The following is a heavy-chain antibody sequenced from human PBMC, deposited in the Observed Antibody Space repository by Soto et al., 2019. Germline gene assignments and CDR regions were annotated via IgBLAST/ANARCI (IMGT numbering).Heavy chain of an antibody. J-gene: IGHJ6*02. CDR2: IIPIFGTA. V-gene: IGHV1-69*06. CDR1: GGTFSSYA. CDR3: ARERGSGYSLYYYGMDV. Sequence: ASVKVSCKASGGTFSSYAISWVRQAPGQGLEWMGGIIPIFGTANYAQKFQGRVTITADKSTSTAYMELSSLRSEDTAVYYCARERGSGYSLYYYGMDVWGQGPTVTVSS. D-gene: IGHD3-3*01.